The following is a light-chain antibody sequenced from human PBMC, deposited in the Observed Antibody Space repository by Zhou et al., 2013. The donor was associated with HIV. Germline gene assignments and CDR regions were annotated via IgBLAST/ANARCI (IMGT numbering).Light chain of an antibody. J-gene: IGKJ1*01. CDR2: VAS. Sequence: IQLTQSPSSLSASVGDRVTITCRASQGISSYLAWYQQKPGKAPKLLIDVASTLQSGVPSRFSGSGSGTDFTLTISSLQPDDFATYYCQLYNSYSQTWTFGQGTKVEIK. V-gene: IGKV1-9*01. CDR3: QLYNSYSQTWT. CDR1: QGISSY.